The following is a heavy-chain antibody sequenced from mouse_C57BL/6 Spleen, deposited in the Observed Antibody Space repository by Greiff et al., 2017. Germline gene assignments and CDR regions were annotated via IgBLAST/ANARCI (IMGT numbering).Heavy chain of an antibody. CDR1: GYTFTSYG. CDR2: IYPSSGNT. J-gene: IGHJ3*01. CDR3: ARGDYCGTPFAY. Sequence: QVQLQQSGAELARPGASVKLSCKASGYTFTSYGISWVKQRTGQGLEWIGEIYPSSGNTYYNEKFQGKATLTADKSSSTAYMELRSLTSDDSAVYFCARGDYCGTPFAYWGQGTLVTVSA. V-gene: IGHV1-81*01. D-gene: IGHD1-1*01.